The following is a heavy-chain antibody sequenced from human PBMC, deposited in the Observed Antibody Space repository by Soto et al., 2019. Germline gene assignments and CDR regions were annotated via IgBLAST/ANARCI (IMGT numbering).Heavy chain of an antibody. V-gene: IGHV3-48*02. CDR1: GFTFSSYS. CDR2: ISSSSSTI. D-gene: IGHD6-6*01. CDR3: ARDWDWRAARRPSYGMDV. J-gene: IGHJ6*02. Sequence: EVQLVESGGGLVQPGGSLRLSCAASGFTFSSYSMNWVRQAPGKGLEWVSYISSSSSTIYYADSVKGRFTISRDNAKNSLYLQMNSLRDEDTAVYYCARDWDWRAARRPSYGMDVWGQGTTVTVSS.